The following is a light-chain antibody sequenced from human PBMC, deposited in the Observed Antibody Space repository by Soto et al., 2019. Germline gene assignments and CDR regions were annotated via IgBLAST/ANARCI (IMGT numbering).Light chain of an antibody. CDR3: KPLNSFLR. V-gene: IGKV1-9*01. CDR1: HGVSSH. CDR2: AAS. Sequence: IQLTQSPSSLSSSVGDSVTISCPASHGVSSHLASYQQKPGKARKLRISAASALQNGVPSRFSGSGSGTDFTLTISSLPPDDSSTYSCKPLNSFLRLGGGTKVDIK. J-gene: IGKJ4*01.